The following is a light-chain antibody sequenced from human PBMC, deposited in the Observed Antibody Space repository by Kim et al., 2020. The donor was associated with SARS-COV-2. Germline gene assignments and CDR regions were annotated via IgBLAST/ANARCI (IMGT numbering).Light chain of an antibody. V-gene: IGLV3-19*01. CDR2: GKN. J-gene: IGLJ2*01. CDR3: NSRDSKDNVV. CDR1: SLRSYY. Sequence: VALGQTVRITCQGDSLRSYYATWYQQKSGQAPMLVIYGKNNRPSGIPDRFSGSSSGNTASLTITGTQAGDEADYYCNSRDSKDNVVFGGGTQLTVL.